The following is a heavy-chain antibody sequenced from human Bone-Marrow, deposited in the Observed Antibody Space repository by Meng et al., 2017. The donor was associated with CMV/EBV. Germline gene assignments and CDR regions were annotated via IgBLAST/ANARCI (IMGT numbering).Heavy chain of an antibody. Sequence: ASVKVSCKASGNTFTSYYMHWVRQAPGQGLEWMGIINPSGGSTNYAQKFQGRVTITADKSTSTAYMELSSLRSEDTAVYYCASPPDCSSTSCYRKAGYYYGMDVWGQGTTVTVSS. CDR1: GNTFTSYY. D-gene: IGHD2-2*01. V-gene: IGHV1-46*01. CDR2: INPSGGST. CDR3: ASPPDCSSTSCYRKAGYYYGMDV. J-gene: IGHJ6*02.